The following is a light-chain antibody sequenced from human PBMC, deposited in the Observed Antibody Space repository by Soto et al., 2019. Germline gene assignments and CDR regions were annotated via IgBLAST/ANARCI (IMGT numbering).Light chain of an antibody. CDR1: QDISSW. J-gene: IGKJ5*01. Sequence: IHMTQSPSSVSASVGYRVTITCRASQDISSWLAWYQQKTGKAPKIMIYAASSLQGGVPSRFSGSGYGTEFNLTISSLQTEDFATYYCQQASSFPPTFGQGTRLEIK. V-gene: IGKV1-12*01. CDR3: QQASSFPPT. CDR2: AAS.